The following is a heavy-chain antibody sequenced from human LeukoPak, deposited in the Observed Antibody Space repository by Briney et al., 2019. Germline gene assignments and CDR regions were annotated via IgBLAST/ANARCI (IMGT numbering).Heavy chain of an antibody. CDR2: INHSGST. J-gene: IGHJ4*02. CDR1: GGSFSGYY. CDR3: ASVAKRLLWFGELKH. Sequence: SETLSLTCAVYGGSFSGYYWSWIRQPPGKGLEWSGEINHSGSTNYNPSLKSRVTISVDTSKNQFSLKLSSVTAADTAVYYCASVAKRLLWFGELKHWGQGTLVTVSS. D-gene: IGHD3-10*01. V-gene: IGHV4-34*01.